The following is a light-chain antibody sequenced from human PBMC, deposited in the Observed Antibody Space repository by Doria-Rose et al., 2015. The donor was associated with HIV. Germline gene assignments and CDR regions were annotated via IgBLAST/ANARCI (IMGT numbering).Light chain of an antibody. Sequence: QSPGTLSLSPGERATLSCRASQSFSSTYLAWYQQKPGQAPSLLIYGGSTRATGIPDRFSASGSGTDFTLTINRLEPEDFALYYCHQYGTSWTFGQGTKVEI. J-gene: IGKJ1*01. CDR1: QSFSSTY. CDR3: HQYGTSWT. CDR2: GGS. V-gene: IGKV3-20*01.